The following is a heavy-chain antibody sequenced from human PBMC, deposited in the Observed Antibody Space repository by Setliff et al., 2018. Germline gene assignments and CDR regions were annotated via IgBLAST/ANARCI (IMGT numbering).Heavy chain of an antibody. Sequence: PSETLSLTCTVSGGSISSHYWSWIRQPPGKGLEWIGSIYYSGSTNYNPSLKSRVTISVDTSKNQFSLKLSSVTAADTAVYHCARGKTFFGAFIRAFDIWGQGRVVTVS. CDR2: IYYSGST. CDR3: ARGKTFFGAFIRAFDI. V-gene: IGHV4-59*11. J-gene: IGHJ3*02. CDR1: GGSISSHY. D-gene: IGHD3-3*01.